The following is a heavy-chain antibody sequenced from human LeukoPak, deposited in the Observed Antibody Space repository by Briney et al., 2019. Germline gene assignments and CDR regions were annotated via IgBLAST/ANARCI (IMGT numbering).Heavy chain of an antibody. CDR1: GFTFSSYA. V-gene: IGHV3-23*01. J-gene: IGHJ4*02. D-gene: IGHD3-22*01. CDR2: ISASGGTT. CDR3: AAYYYDSSGYDLRFY. Sequence: GGSLRLSCAASGFTFSSYAMSWVRQAPGKGLEWVSSISASGGTTYHADSVKGRFTISRDNSKNTLNLQMNSLRVEDTAVYYCAAYYYDSSGYDLRFYWGQGTLVTVSS.